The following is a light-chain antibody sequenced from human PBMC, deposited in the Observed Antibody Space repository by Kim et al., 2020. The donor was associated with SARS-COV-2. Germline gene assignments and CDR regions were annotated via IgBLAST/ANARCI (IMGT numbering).Light chain of an antibody. CDR3: SSYAGNNKDV. CDR1: NSDVGGYNY. Sequence: SALTQPPSASGSPGQSVTISCTGTNSDVGGYNYVSWYQQHPGKAPKLLISEVTERPSGVPDRFSGSKSGNTASLTVSGLQAEDEADYYCSSYAGNNKDVFGTGTKVTVL. J-gene: IGLJ1*01. CDR2: EVT. V-gene: IGLV2-8*01.